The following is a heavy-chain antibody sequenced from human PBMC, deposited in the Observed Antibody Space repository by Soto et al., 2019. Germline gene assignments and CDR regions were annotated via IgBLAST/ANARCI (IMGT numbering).Heavy chain of an antibody. CDR2: MYNTGST. CDR3: ARDLWGYGGADCYPLDV. D-gene: IGHD2-21*02. Sequence: QVRLQESGPGLVKPSETLSLTCTVSGGSISSYYLSWIRQPPGKGLEWIGYMYNTGSTIYNPSFTGRLTISVDTSKNQFSLKLNSVTAADTAVYCCARDLWGYGGADCYPLDVWGQGTTVTVSS. CDR1: GGSISSYY. V-gene: IGHV4-59*01. J-gene: IGHJ6*02.